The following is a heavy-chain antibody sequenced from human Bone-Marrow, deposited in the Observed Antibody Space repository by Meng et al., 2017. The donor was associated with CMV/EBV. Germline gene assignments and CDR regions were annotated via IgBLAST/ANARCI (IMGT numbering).Heavy chain of an antibody. V-gene: IGHV1-69*10. Sequence: SVNVACKAPGGTFSSYAISWVRQAPGQGLEWMGGIIPILGIANYAQKFQGRVTITADKSTSTAYMELSSLRSEDTAVYYCARGGQRGWTNWFDPWGQGTLVTVSS. CDR2: IIPILGIA. CDR3: ARGGQRGWTNWFDP. J-gene: IGHJ5*02. CDR1: GGTFSSYA. D-gene: IGHD6-25*01.